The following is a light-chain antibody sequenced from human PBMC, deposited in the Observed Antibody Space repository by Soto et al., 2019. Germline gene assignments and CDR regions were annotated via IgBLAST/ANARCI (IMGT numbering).Light chain of an antibody. CDR1: QSVSSSF. J-gene: IGKJ2*01. Sequence: EIVLTQSPGILSLSPGERATLSCRASQSVSSSFLAWYQQKLGQSPRLLIYGASSRATGIPDRFSGSGSGTDFTLIISRLESEDFAVYYCQQYGSSPYTFGQGTKLEIK. V-gene: IGKV3-20*01. CDR2: GAS. CDR3: QQYGSSPYT.